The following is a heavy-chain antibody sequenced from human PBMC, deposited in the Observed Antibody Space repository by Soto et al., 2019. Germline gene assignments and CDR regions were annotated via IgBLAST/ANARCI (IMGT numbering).Heavy chain of an antibody. J-gene: IGHJ6*03. CDR1: GYSFTSYW. CDR3: ARLVTYYYYYMDV. Sequence: RGESLKISCKGSGYSFTSYWIGWVRQMPGKGLEWMGIIYPGDSDTRYGPSFQGQVTISADKSISTAYLQWSSLKASDTAMYYCARLVTYYYYYMDVWGKGTTVTVSS. D-gene: IGHD2-15*01. CDR2: IYPGDSDT. V-gene: IGHV5-51*01.